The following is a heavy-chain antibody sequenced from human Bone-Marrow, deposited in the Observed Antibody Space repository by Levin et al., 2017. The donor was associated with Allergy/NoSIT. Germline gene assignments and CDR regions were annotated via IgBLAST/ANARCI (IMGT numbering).Heavy chain of an antibody. CDR2: IYWDDDK. CDR1: FFSLTINLFS. D-gene: IGHD2-2*01. J-gene: IGHJ4*02. Sequence: SFPTLVKPTHTLTLTFTFSFFSLTINLFSFSFILHPPLNSLEWLGLIYWDDDKRYSPSLKSRLSVTKDTSKHQVLLTMANMDPVDTAASYCVHRRLGASWPRVAFDYWGQGTLITVSS. CDR3: VHRRLGASWPRVAFDY. V-gene: IGHV2-5*02.